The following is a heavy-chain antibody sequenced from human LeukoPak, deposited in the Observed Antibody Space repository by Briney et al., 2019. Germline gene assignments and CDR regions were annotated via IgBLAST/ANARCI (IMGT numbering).Heavy chain of an antibody. CDR2: INPNSGGT. CDR1: GYTFTGYY. J-gene: IGHJ4*02. CDR3: ARGFKIVLMVYAIHRLGY. D-gene: IGHD2-8*01. Sequence: ASVKVSCKASGYTFTGYYMHWVRQAPGQGLEWMGWINPNSGGTNYAQKFQGRVTMTRDTSISTAYMELSRLRSDDAAVYYCARGFKIVLMVYAIHRLGYWGQGTLVTVSS. V-gene: IGHV1-2*02.